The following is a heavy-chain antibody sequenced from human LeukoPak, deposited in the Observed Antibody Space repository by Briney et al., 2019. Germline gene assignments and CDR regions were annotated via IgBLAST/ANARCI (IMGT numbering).Heavy chain of an antibody. J-gene: IGHJ4*02. CDR3: ARARYSGSYNY. D-gene: IGHD1-26*01. CDR2: INHSGST. CDR1: GGSFSGYY. Sequence: SETLSLTCAVYGGSFSGYYWSWIPQPPGKGLEWSGEINHSGSTNYNPSLKSRVTISVDTSKNQFSLKLSSVTAADTAVYYCARARYSGSYNYWGQGTLVTVSS. V-gene: IGHV4-34*01.